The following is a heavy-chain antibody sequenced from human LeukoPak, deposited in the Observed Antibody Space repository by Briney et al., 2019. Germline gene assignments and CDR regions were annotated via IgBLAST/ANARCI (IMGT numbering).Heavy chain of an antibody. Sequence: GGSLRLSCAASGFTFDDFAMHWVRQAPGKGLEWVSGISWNSRSIDYADSVKGRFTISRDNAKNSLYLQMNSLRSEDTAFYYCTKDLSSQWFTDILHYGMNVWGQGTTVTVSS. CDR2: ISWNSRSI. D-gene: IGHD3-22*01. CDR3: TKDLSSQWFTDILHYGMNV. CDR1: GFTFDDFA. V-gene: IGHV3-9*01. J-gene: IGHJ6*02.